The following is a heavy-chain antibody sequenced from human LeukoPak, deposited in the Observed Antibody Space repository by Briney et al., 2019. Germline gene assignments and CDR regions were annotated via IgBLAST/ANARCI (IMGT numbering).Heavy chain of an antibody. D-gene: IGHD3-16*01. CDR2: IKHDGSEK. J-gene: IGHJ6*02. CDR3: ARGGGLDV. Sequence: PGGSLRLSCAASGFIFTNYFMSWVRQAPGKGLEWVASIKHDGSEKYYVDSVRGRFTISRDNTMNSLYLQMSNLRAEDTAVYFCARGGGLDVWGQGATVTVSS. V-gene: IGHV3-7*03. CDR1: GFIFTNYF.